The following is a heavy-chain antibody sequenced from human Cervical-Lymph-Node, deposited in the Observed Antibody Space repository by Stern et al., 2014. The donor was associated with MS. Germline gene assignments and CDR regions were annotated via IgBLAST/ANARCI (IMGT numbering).Heavy chain of an antibody. V-gene: IGHV4-4*02. CDR3: ARRASGYYFDS. CDR1: GGSITSSHW. J-gene: IGHJ4*02. D-gene: IGHD3-10*01. CDR2: VFLSGST. Sequence: QLQLQESGPGLVKPSGTLSLTCAVSGGSITSSHWWSWVRQPPGKGLEWSGEVFLSGSTNYNSSLKSRVSVSLDKSKKQFSLSLNSVTAADTAVYYCARRASGYYFDSWGQGTLVTVSS.